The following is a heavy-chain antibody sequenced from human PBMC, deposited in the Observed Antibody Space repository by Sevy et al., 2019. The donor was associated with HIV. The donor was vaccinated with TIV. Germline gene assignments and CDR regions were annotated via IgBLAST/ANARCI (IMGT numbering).Heavy chain of an antibody. J-gene: IGHJ4*02. CDR2: IWYDGTDK. CDR1: RFTFSDYG. D-gene: IGHD6-13*01. Sequence: GGSLRLSCTASRFTFSDYGMHWVRQAPGKGLDWVAFIWYDGTDKYYADSVEGRFTISRDNSENKLFLQMNSLRPEDTAVYYCTRNTAAAGVEGFDYWGRGTMVTVSS. CDR3: TRNTAAAGVEGFDY. V-gene: IGHV3-30*02.